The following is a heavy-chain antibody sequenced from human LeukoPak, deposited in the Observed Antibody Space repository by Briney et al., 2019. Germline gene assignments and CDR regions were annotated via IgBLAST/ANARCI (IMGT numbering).Heavy chain of an antibody. CDR1: GFTFSSYA. CDR3: AREMFPYDSSGSPGP. D-gene: IGHD3-22*01. V-gene: IGHV3-30-3*01. J-gene: IGHJ4*02. Sequence: GRSLRLSCAASGFTFSSYAMHWVRQAPGKGLEWVAVISYDGSNKYYADSVKGRFTISRDNSKNTLYLQMNSLRAEDTAVYYCAREMFPYDSSGSPGPWGQGTLVTVSS. CDR2: ISYDGSNK.